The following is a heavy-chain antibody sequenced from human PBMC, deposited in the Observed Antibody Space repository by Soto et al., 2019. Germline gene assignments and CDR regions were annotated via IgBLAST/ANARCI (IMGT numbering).Heavy chain of an antibody. Sequence: SETLSLTCAVSGGSISSGGYSWSWIRQPPGKGLEWIGYIYHSGSTYYNPSLKSRVTISVDRSKNQFSLKLSSVTAADTAVYYCARGQAMHYFDYWGQGTLVTVSS. V-gene: IGHV4-30-2*01. D-gene: IGHD2-2*01. CDR3: ARGQAMHYFDY. CDR2: IYHSGST. J-gene: IGHJ4*02. CDR1: GGSISSGGYS.